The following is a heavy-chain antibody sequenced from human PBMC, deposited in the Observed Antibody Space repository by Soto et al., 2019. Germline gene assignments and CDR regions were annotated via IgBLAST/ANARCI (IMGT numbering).Heavy chain of an antibody. V-gene: IGHV3-30-3*01. Sequence: SGGSLRLSCAASGFTFSYFAMHWVRQAPGKGLEWVAVISYDGSNKYYADSVKGRFSISRDNSKNTLYLQMNSLRVEDTAVYYCARDQRYISAPYFDYWGQGTLVTVSS. CDR1: GFTFSYFA. D-gene: IGHD2-2*02. CDR2: ISYDGSNK. CDR3: ARDQRYISAPYFDY. J-gene: IGHJ4*02.